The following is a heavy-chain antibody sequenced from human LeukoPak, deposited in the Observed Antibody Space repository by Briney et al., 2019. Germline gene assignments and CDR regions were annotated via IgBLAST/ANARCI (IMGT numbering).Heavy chain of an antibody. D-gene: IGHD6-19*01. CDR1: GGSISIYY. CDR3: ARMWDSSGWDHY. J-gene: IGHJ4*02. CDR2: IYYSGST. V-gene: IGHV4-59*01. Sequence: SETLSLTCTVSGGSISIYYWSWIRQPPGKGLEWIGYIYYSGSTNYNPSLKSRVTISVDTSKNQFSLKLSSVTAADTAVYYCARMWDSSGWDHYWGQGTLVTVSS.